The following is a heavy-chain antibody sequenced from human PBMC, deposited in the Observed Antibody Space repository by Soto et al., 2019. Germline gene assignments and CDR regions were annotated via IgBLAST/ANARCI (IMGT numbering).Heavy chain of an antibody. CDR2: IYPGDSDT. CDR3: ERRLTGSGYGMDV. J-gene: IGHJ6*02. CDR1: GYSFTSYW. D-gene: IGHD1-20*01. V-gene: IGHV5-51*01. Sequence: GESLKISCKGSGYSFTSYWIGWVRQMPGKGLEWMGIIYPGDSDTRYSPSFQVQVTISADKSISTAYLQWSSLKASDTAMYYCERRLTGSGYGMDVWGQGTTVTVSS.